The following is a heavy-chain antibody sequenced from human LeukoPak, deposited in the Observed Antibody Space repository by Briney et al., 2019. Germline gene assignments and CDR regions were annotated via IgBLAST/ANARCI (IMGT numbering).Heavy chain of an antibody. CDR1: GGSISSSTHY. CDR2: IYYSGSS. D-gene: IGHD3-3*01. J-gene: IGHJ6*03. Sequence: SETLSLTCTVSGGSISSSTHYWGWIRQVPGKRLACIGTIYYSGSSYYNPSLKSRVTMSVDTSKNQFSLRLSSVTAADTAVYYCARLPAVTTYYYYYMDVWGKGTMVTVSS. V-gene: IGHV4-39*01. CDR3: ARLPAVTTYYYYYMDV.